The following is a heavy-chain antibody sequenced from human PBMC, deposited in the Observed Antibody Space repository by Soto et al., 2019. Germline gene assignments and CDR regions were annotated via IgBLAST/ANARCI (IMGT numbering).Heavy chain of an antibody. CDR2: VYYGGT. V-gene: IGHV4-59*01. J-gene: IGHJ4*02. CDR3: VSYRGAFYFDH. CDR1: GGSMSSNY. Sequence: SETLSLTCTVSGGSMSSNYWSWIRQSPAKGLEWIGFVYYGGTNYNPSFESRVTMSVDTPKKLFSLELSDVTAADTAVYYCVSYRGAFYFDHWGQGTLVTVSS. D-gene: IGHD4-4*01.